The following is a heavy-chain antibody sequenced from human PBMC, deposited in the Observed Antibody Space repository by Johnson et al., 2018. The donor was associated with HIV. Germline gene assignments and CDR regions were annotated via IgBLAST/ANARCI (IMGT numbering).Heavy chain of an antibody. Sequence: VQLVESGGGLVRPGGSLRLSCVASGFSFIDYAMIWVRQAPGKGLEWVGRIKSKTDGGTTDYAAPVKGRFTISRDDSKNNLYLQMNSLKTEDTAVYYCTTDRYAFDIWGQGTLVTVSS. V-gene: IGHV3-15*01. J-gene: IGHJ3*02. D-gene: IGHD1-1*01. CDR2: IKSKTDGGTT. CDR1: GFSFIDYA. CDR3: TTDRYAFDI.